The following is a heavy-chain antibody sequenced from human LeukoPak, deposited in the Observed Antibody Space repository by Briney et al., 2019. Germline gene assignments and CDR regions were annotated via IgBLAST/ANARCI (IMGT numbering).Heavy chain of an antibody. D-gene: IGHD3-10*01. CDR3: ARLPHRGVRPQYYYSTMGV. Sequence: SVKVSCKASGGTFSSYAISWVRQAPGQGLEWMGGIIPIFGTANYAQKFQGRVTITTDESTSTVYMELSSLRSEDTAVYYCARLPHRGVRPQYYYSTMGVWGKGPTVPASS. J-gene: IGHJ6*03. CDR2: IIPIFGTA. CDR1: GGTFSSYA. V-gene: IGHV1-69*05.